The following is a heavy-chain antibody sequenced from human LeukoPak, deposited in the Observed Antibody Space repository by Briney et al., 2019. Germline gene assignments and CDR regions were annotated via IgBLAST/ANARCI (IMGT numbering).Heavy chain of an antibody. J-gene: IGHJ5*02. D-gene: IGHD2-2*01. CDR3: ARDGGGYCSSTSCPGWFDP. V-gene: IGHV4-38-2*02. Sequence: SETLSLTCAVSGYSISSGYYWGWIRQPPGKGLEWIGSIYHSGSTYYNPSLKSRVTISVDTSKHQFSLKLSSVTAADTAVYYCARDGGGYCSSTSCPGWFDPWGQGTLVTVSS. CDR2: IYHSGST. CDR1: GYSISSGYY.